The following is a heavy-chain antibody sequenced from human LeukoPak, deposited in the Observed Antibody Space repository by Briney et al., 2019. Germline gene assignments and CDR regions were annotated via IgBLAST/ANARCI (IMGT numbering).Heavy chain of an antibody. J-gene: IGHJ4*02. CDR1: GYTFSGHY. CDR2: INPKNGNT. V-gene: IGHV1-2*02. CDR3: AGEFCSGGSCRQGFDF. D-gene: IGHD2-15*01. Sequence: ASVKVSCKTSGYTFSGHYMHWVRQAPGQGLEWMGWINPKNGNTKYAQKFEGRVTLTRDTSISTAYMELSSLRSDDSALYYCAGEFCSGGSCRQGFDFWGQGTLVTVSS.